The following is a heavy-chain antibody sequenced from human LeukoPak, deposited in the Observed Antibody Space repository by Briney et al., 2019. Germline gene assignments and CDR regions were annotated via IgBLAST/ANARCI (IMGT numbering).Heavy chain of an antibody. CDR1: GYTFTGHY. D-gene: IGHD3-16*01. J-gene: IGHJ4*02. CDR2: INPNSGGT. Sequence: GASVKGSCKASGYTFTGHYMHWVRQGPGQGVEWMGRINPNSGGTNYAQKFQGRVTMTRDTSISTAYMELSRLRSDDTAVYYCARENGYDYVDYWGQGTLVTVSS. CDR3: ARENGYDYVDY. V-gene: IGHV1-2*06.